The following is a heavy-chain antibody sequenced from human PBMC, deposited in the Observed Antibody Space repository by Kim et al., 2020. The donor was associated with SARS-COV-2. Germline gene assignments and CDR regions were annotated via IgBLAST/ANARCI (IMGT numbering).Heavy chain of an antibody. V-gene: IGHV4-39*01. CDR3: ARQVVSAWFNFDL. Sequence: YSNLSPKNRTTISVDTSKKQFSLKVTSVTAADTAMYYCARQVVSAWFNFDLWGQGTMVTVSS. D-gene: IGHD2-15*01. J-gene: IGHJ3*01.